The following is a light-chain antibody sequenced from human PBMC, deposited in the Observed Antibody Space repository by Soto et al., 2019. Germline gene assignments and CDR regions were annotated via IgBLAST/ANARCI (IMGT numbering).Light chain of an antibody. V-gene: IGKV3-20*01. CDR2: GAS. Sequence: EIVLTQSPGTLSLSPGERATLSCRTSQSVSGSYIAWYQQRPGQAPRLLIYGASKRATDIPDTFSGSGSGTDFTLTISRLEPEDFAVYYCQHYGSSPPLTFGGGTKVEIK. CDR1: QSVSGSY. J-gene: IGKJ4*01. CDR3: QHYGSSPPLT.